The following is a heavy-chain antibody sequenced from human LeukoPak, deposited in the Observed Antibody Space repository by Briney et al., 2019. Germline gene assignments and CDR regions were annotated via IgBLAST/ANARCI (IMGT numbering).Heavy chain of an antibody. J-gene: IGHJ5*01. CDR2: IKRDGNEK. CDR1: GFTFSSYW. D-gene: IGHD3-10*01. CDR3: AKEGAYPIITYDS. V-gene: IGHV3-7*01. Sequence: PGGSLRLSCAASGFTFSSYWMNWVRQVPGKGLEWVANIKRDGNEKNYVDSVKGRFSISRDNAKNSLYLQMDSLRAEATAVYYCAKEGAYPIITYDSWGQGALVTVSS.